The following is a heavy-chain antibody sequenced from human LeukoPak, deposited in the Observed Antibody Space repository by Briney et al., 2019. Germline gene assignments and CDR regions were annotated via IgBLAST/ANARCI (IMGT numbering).Heavy chain of an antibody. CDR2: IIPSLDVA. CDR3: ARDHCTPGTCLGGH. D-gene: IGHD2-15*01. CDR1: GDTFIPYT. V-gene: IGHV1-69*04. Sequence: GSSVKVSCKASGDTFIPYTFSWVRQAPGQGLEWIGRIIPSLDVANYAQKFQGRVTLSVDRDTATTYMKVTSLRSEDTAIYYCARDHCTPGTCLGGHWGQGTLVTVSS. J-gene: IGHJ4*02.